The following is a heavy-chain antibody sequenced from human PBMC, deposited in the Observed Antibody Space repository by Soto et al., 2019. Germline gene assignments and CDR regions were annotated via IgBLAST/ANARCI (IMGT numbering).Heavy chain of an antibody. CDR1: GGSISSGPYS. CDR3: ARIRGYCSSTRCYGDYGMDV. J-gene: IGHJ6*02. D-gene: IGHD2-2*01. V-gene: IGHV4-39*01. Sequence: PSETLSLTCTVSGGSISSGPYSWGWIRQPPGEGLEWIGTFHYSESTYYNPSLESRVTISVDTSKNQFSLKVTSVTVADTAVYYCARIRGYCSSTRCYGDYGMDVWGQGTTVTVSS. CDR2: FHYSEST.